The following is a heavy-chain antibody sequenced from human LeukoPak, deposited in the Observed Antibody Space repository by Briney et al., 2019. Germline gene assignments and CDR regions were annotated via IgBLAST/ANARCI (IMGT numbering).Heavy chain of an antibody. CDR3: ARDFTIAVTGNGGY. CDR2: IKHDGSEK. D-gene: IGHD6-19*01. Sequence: GGSLRLSCAASGFTFSSYWMSWVRQAPGKGLEWVANIKHDGSEKYYVDSVKGRFTISRDNAKNSLYLQMNSLRVEDTAVYYCARDFTIAVTGNGGYWGQGTLVTVSS. V-gene: IGHV3-7*01. CDR1: GFTFSSYW. J-gene: IGHJ4*02.